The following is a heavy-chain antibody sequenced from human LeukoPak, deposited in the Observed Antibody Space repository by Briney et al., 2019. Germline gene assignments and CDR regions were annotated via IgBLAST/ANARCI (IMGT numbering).Heavy chain of an antibody. D-gene: IGHD6-19*01. Sequence: GGSLRLSCAASGFSFSSYWMHWVRQDAGKGLMWVSRINPDGRTTDYADSGKGRFSISRDNAKKTLYLEMNSLRVEDTAVYYCARDLGIAVAGIHYYYMDVWGKGTTVTVSS. CDR3: ARDLGIAVAGIHYYYMDV. J-gene: IGHJ6*03. CDR2: INPDGRTT. V-gene: IGHV3-74*01. CDR1: GFSFSSYW.